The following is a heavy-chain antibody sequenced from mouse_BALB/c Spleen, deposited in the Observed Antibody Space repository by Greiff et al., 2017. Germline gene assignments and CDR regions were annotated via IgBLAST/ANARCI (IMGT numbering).Heavy chain of an antibody. V-gene: IGHV5-9-3*01. CDR2: ISSGGSYT. CDR3: ARSITTVVATDYAMDY. D-gene: IGHD1-1*01. J-gene: IGHJ4*01. CDR1: GFTFSSYA. Sequence: EVQLVESGGGLVKPGGSLKLSCAASGFTFSSYAMSWVRQTPEKRLEWVATISSGGSYTYYPDSVKGRFTISRDNAKNTLYLQMSSLRSEDTAMYYCARSITTVVATDYAMDYWGQGTSVTVSS.